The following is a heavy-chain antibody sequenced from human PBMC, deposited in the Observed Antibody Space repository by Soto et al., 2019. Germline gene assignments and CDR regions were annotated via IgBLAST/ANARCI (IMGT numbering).Heavy chain of an antibody. CDR2: IYYSGST. J-gene: IGHJ4*02. V-gene: IGHV4-59*01. Sequence: PSETLSLTCTVSGGSISSYYWSWIRQPPGKGLEWIGYIYYSGSTNYNPSLKSRVTISVDTSKNQFSLKLSSVTAADTAVYYCARAGRRGPYYFDYWGQGTLVTVSS. CDR1: GGSISSYY. CDR3: ARAGRRGPYYFDY.